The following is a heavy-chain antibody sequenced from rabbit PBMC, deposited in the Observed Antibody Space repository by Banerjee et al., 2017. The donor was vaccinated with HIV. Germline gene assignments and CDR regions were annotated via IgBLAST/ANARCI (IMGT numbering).Heavy chain of an antibody. J-gene: IGHJ4*01. CDR3: AGSLVDNANL. CDR2: IDVSSGST. V-gene: IGHV1S40*01. CDR1: GLDFSSSYW. D-gene: IGHD1-1*01. Sequence: QSLEESGGDLVKPGASLTLTCTASGLDFSSSYWICWVRQAPGKGLEWIACIDVSSGSTHYASWAKGRFTISKASPTTVTLQMTSLTVADTATYLCAGSLVDNANLWGQGTLVTVS.